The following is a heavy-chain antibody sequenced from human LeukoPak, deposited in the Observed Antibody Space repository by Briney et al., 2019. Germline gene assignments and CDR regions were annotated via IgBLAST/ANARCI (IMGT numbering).Heavy chain of an antibody. CDR2: ISTSGGST. Sequence: GGSLRLSCAASGFTFSSYAMSWARQAPGKGLEWVSTISTSGGSTYYADSVKGRFTISRDNSKNTLYLQMNSLRAEDTAVYYCAKDVPPSVPVAIFDYWGQGTLVTVSS. CDR1: GFTFSSYA. CDR3: AKDVPPSVPVAIFDY. J-gene: IGHJ4*02. V-gene: IGHV3-23*01. D-gene: IGHD2-2*02.